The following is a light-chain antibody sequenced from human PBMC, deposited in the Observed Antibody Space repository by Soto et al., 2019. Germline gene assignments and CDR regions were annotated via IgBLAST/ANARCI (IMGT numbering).Light chain of an antibody. CDR3: QHYLNYPIT. V-gene: IGKV1-8*01. J-gene: IGKJ5*01. CDR1: QGIGSD. Sequence: SATISYRVSLHSRASQGIGSDLDWYQQKPGKAPKVLISGASNLHGGVPSRFSGSGSRTDFTLTITHLQSEDFATYYCQHYLNYPITFGQGTRLEI. CDR2: GAS.